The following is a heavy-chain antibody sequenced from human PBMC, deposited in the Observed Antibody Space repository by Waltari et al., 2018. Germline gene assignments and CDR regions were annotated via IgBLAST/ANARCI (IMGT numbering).Heavy chain of an antibody. CDR2: INNDGSGT. D-gene: IGHD6-19*01. Sequence: EVQLVESGGGLVQPGGSLRLSCAASGFTFSSCWIHWVRQAPGKGLGWVARINNDGSGTSYADSVKGRFTISRDNAKNTLYLQMNSLRAEDTAVYYCARAISSGWWFDYWGQGTLVTVSS. CDR1: GFTFSSCW. V-gene: IGHV3-74*01. CDR3: ARAISSGWWFDY. J-gene: IGHJ4*02.